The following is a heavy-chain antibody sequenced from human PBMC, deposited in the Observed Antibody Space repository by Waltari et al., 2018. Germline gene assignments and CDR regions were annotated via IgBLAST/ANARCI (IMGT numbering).Heavy chain of an antibody. Sequence: EVQLVESGGGLVQPGGSLRLSCAASGFTFSSYWMHWVRQAPGKGLVWVSRINSDGSSTSYADSVKGRFTISRDNAKNTLYLQMNSLRAEDTAVYYCAILVVVTGTFDIRGQGTMVTVSS. CDR1: GFTFSSYW. CDR2: INSDGSST. D-gene: IGHD3-22*01. V-gene: IGHV3-74*01. CDR3: AILVVVTGTFDI. J-gene: IGHJ3*02.